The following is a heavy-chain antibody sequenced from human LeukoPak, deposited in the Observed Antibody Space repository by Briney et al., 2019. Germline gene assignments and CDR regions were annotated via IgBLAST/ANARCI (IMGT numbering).Heavy chain of an antibody. CDR2: IYYSGST. Sequence: SETLSVTCTVSGGSISSGDYYWSWIRQPPGKGLEWIGYIYYSGSTYYNPSLKSRVTISVDTSKNQFSLRLSSVTAADTAVYYCAAQGQRYYYAVDVWGQGTTVIVSS. CDR1: GGSISSGDYY. J-gene: IGHJ6*02. V-gene: IGHV4-30-4*01. D-gene: IGHD5-18*01. CDR3: AAQGQRYYYAVDV.